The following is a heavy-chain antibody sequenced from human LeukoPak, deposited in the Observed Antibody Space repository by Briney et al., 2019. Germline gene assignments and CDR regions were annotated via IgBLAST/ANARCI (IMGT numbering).Heavy chain of an antibody. CDR3: ARDRLHYGEYEKTFDY. CDR1: GFTFSSYA. V-gene: IGHV3-23*01. Sequence: GGSLRLSCAASGFTFSSYAMSWVRQAPGKGLEWVSAISGSGGSTYYADSVKGRFTISRDNSKNTLYLQMNSLRAEDSAVYYCARDRLHYGEYEKTFDYWGQGTLVTVSS. J-gene: IGHJ4*02. CDR2: ISGSGGST. D-gene: IGHD4-17*01.